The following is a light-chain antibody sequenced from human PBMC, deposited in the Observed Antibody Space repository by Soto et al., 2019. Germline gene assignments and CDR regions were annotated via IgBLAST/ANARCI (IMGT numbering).Light chain of an antibody. J-gene: IGLJ1*01. CDR1: SSNIGNNY. CDR2: DNN. Sequence: QSVLTQPPSVSAAPGQKVTISCSGSSSNIGNNYVSWYQQLPGTATTLLIYDNNQRPSGIPDRFSGSKSGTSATLGITGLKSGVESDYYCGTWDRSLGGYVFESGPKVTVL. CDR3: GTWDRSLGGYV. V-gene: IGLV1-51*01.